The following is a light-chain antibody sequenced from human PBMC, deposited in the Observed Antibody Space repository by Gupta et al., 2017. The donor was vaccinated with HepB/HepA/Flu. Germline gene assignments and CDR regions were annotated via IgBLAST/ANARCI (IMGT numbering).Light chain of an antibody. V-gene: IGLV2-23*02. CDR2: EVN. J-gene: IGLJ3*02. Sequence: QSALTQSASVSGSPGQSITIPCPGTSSDVGSHNLVSWYQQHPGKAPKLIRYEVNKWPSGVSNRVSGSKSGNTASLTISGLQAEDEADYYCCSYAGPFSWVFGGGTKLTVL. CDR3: CSYAGPFSWV. CDR1: SSDVGSHNL.